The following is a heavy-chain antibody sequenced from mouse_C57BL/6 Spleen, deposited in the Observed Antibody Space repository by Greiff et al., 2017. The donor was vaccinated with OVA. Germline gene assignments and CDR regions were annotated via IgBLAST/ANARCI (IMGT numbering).Heavy chain of an antibody. CDR1: GYTFTSYW. Sequence: QVQLQQPGAELVRPGSSVKLSCKASGYTFTSYWMDWVKQRPGQGLEWIGNIYPSDSETHYNQKFKDKATLTVDKSSSTAYMQLSSLTSEDSAVYYCARKGYYGSSSHWYFDVWGTGTTVTVSS. CDR3: ARKGYYGSSSHWYFDV. J-gene: IGHJ1*03. CDR2: IYPSDSET. V-gene: IGHV1-61*01. D-gene: IGHD1-1*01.